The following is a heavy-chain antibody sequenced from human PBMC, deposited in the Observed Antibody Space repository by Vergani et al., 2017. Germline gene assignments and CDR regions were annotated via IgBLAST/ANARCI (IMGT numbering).Heavy chain of an antibody. J-gene: IGHJ6*03. CDR3: ARDYAFWSGYYYYMDV. CDR2: IKQDGSEK. D-gene: IGHD3/OR15-3a*01. V-gene: IGHV3-7*01. CDR1: GFNFQIYW. Sequence: EVLLVESGGDLVQPGGSLRLSCEASGFNFQIYWMSWVRQAPGKGLEWVANIKQDGSEKYYVDSVKGRFTISRDNAKNSLYLQMNSLRAEDTAVYYCARDYAFWSGYYYYMDVWGKGTTVTVSS.